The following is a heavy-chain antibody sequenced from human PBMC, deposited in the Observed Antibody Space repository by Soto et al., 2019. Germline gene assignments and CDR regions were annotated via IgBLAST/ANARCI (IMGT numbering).Heavy chain of an antibody. CDR1: GYPFIYYT. J-gene: IGHJ4*02. CDR2: VNADNGDT. CDR3: ARGPSSGSFDF. D-gene: IGHD6-19*01. Sequence: QVHLVQSGAEVKKPGASVKVSCKASGYPFIYYTMHWMRQAPGQRTEWMGWVNADNGDTRYSQKFQRRLTMTRDTSASTIYVELSSLTAEDTAVYFCARGPSSGSFDFWCQGTLVTVSS. V-gene: IGHV1-3*01.